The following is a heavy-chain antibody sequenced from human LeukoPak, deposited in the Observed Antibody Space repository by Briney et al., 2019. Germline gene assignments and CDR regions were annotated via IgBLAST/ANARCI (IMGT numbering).Heavy chain of an antibody. J-gene: IGHJ5*02. CDR3: AFWSGYYSSWFDP. D-gene: IGHD3-3*01. Sequence: SQTLSLTCTVSGGSISSGSYYWSWIRQPAGKGLEWIGSIYYRGSTYYNPSLKSRVTISVDTSKNQFSLKVTSVTAADAGVYYCAFWSGYYSSWFDPWGQGILVTVSS. CDR1: GGSISSGSYY. V-gene: IGHV4-30-2*03. CDR2: IYYRGST.